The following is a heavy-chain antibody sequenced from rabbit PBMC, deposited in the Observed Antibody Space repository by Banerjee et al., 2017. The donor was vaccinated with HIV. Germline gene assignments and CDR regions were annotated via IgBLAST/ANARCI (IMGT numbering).Heavy chain of an antibody. D-gene: IGHD4-1*01. V-gene: IGHV1S7*01. CDR3: VREVAARFSL. CDR1: GFDFSGYG. Sequence: QLKESGGGLVQPGGSLELSCKASGFDFSGYGVSWVRQVPGKGLEWIGYIDPVFGVTYYATWVNGRFTISRDNARNTLFLQLNSLTAADTATYFCVREVAARFSLWGQGTLVTVS. CDR2: IDPVFGVT. J-gene: IGHJ4*01.